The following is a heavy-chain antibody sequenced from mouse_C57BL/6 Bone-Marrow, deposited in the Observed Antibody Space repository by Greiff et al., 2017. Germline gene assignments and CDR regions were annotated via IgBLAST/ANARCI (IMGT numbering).Heavy chain of an antibody. CDR1: GYTFTSYW. CDR3: ARSHYSNYFDY. D-gene: IGHD2-5*01. Sequence: QVQLKQPGAELVKPGASVKLSCKASGYTFTSYWMHWVKQRPGQGLEWIGMIHPNSGSTNYNEKFKSKATLTVDKSSSTAYMQLSSLTSEDSAVYYCARSHYSNYFDYWGTGTTVTVSS. J-gene: IGHJ2*01. V-gene: IGHV1-64*01. CDR2: IHPNSGST.